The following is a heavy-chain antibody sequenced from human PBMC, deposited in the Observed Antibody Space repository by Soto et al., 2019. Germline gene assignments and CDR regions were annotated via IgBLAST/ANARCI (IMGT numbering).Heavy chain of an antibody. CDR3: ASRVVTPFDY. CDR2: ISTDGSTT. D-gene: IGHD2-21*02. CDR1: GFTFSSYW. J-gene: IGHJ4*02. Sequence: EVQLVESGGGLVQPGGSLRLSCAASGFTFSSYWMYWVRQAPGKGLVWVSRISTDGSTTTYADSVKGRFTISRDNAKNTLYLQMNSLRAEDTAVYYCASRVVTPFDYWGPGTLVTVSS. V-gene: IGHV3-74*01.